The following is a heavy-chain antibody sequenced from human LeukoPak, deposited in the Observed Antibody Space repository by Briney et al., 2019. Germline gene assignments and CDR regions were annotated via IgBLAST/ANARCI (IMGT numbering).Heavy chain of an antibody. CDR1: GGSISSYY. V-gene: IGHV4-59*01. J-gene: IGHJ4*02. Sequence: SETLSLTCTASGGSISSYYWSWIRQTPGKGLEWIGYIHNSGSTNYNPSLKSRVTISVDTSKSQFSLRLSSVTAADTAVYYCARGVFHFDYWGQGTLVTVSS. D-gene: IGHD2-21*01. CDR3: ARGVFHFDY. CDR2: IHNSGST.